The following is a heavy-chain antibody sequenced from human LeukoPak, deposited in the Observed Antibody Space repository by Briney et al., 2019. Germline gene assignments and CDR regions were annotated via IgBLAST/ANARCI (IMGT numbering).Heavy chain of an antibody. CDR1: GFTVSSNY. Sequence: GGSLRLSCAASGFTVSSNYMSWVRQAPGKGLEWVSGISTTGGTTNYADSVKGRFTISRDNSKNTLYLQMNGLRADDTAVYYCAKDVIGNSPKRFSWGQGTLVTASS. CDR2: ISTTGGTT. J-gene: IGHJ5*02. V-gene: IGHV3-23*01. D-gene: IGHD4-23*01. CDR3: AKDVIGNSPKRFS.